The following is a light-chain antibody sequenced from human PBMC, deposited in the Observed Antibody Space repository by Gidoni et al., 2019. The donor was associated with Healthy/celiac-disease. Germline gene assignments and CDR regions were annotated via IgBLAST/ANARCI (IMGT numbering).Light chain of an antibody. CDR3: QQYNNWFLT. CDR1: QSVSSN. J-gene: IGKJ4*01. Sequence: EIVLTPSPPTLSVSPGERATLSCRASQSVSSNLAWYQQKPGQAPRLLIYGASTRATGIPARFSGSGSGTEFTLTISSLQSEDFAVYYCQQYNNWFLTFGGGTKVEIK. CDR2: GAS. V-gene: IGKV3-15*01.